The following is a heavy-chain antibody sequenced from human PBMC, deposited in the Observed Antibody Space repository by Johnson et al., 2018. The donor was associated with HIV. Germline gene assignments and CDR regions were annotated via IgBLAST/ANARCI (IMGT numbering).Heavy chain of an antibody. Sequence: VQLVESGGGVVRPGGSLRLSCAASGFTFDDYGMSWVRQAPGKGLEWVSGINWNGYSTTYADSVQGRFSISRDNAKNSLYLQMNSRRAEDTALYYCARSIVVVINDAFDIWGQGTMVTVSS. J-gene: IGHJ3*02. CDR1: GFTFDDYG. CDR3: ARSIVVVINDAFDI. D-gene: IGHD3-22*01. V-gene: IGHV3-20*04. CDR2: INWNGYST.